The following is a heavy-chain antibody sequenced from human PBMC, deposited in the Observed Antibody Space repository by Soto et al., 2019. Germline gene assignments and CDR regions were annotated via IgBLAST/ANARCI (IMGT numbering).Heavy chain of an antibody. J-gene: IGHJ4*02. CDR3: ARVIITIFGVVIPPGY. CDR1: GYTFTSYG. CDR2: ISAYNGNT. D-gene: IGHD3-3*01. V-gene: IGHV1-18*04. Sequence: ASVKVSCKASGYTFTSYGISWVRQAPGQGLEWMGWISAYNGNTNYAQKLQGRVTMTTDTSTSTAYMELRSLRSDDTAVYYCARVIITIFGVVIPPGYWGQRTLVTVSS.